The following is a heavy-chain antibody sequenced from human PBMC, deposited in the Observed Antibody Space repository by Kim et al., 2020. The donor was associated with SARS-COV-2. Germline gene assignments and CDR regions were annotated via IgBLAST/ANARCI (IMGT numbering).Heavy chain of an antibody. Sequence: GGSLRLSCAASGFTFSSYAMSWVRQAPGKGLECVSAISGSGGSTYYADSVKGRFTISRDNSKNTLYLQMNSLRAEDTAVYYCAKDLVVPAAIGGKPNWFDPWGQGTLVTVSS. CDR3: AKDLVVPAAIGGKPNWFDP. V-gene: IGHV3-23*01. D-gene: IGHD2-2*01. CDR1: GFTFSSYA. J-gene: IGHJ5*02. CDR2: ISGSGGST.